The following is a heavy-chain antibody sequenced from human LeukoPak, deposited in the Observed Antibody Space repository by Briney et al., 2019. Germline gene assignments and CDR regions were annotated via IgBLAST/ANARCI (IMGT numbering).Heavy chain of an antibody. CDR1: GGSISSGGYY. CDR3: ARGPVVPAAIIWFDP. Sequence: SQTLSLTCTVSGGSISSGGYYWSWIRQHLGKGLEWIGYIYYSGSTYYNPSLKSRVTISVDTSKNQFSLKLSSVTAADTAVYYCARGPVVPAAIIWFDPWGQGTLVTVSS. J-gene: IGHJ5*02. V-gene: IGHV4-31*03. D-gene: IGHD2-2*02. CDR2: IYYSGST.